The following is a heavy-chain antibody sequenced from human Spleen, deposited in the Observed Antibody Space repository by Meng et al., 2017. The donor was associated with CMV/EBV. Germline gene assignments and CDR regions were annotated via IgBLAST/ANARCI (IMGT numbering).Heavy chain of an antibody. D-gene: IGHD6-6*01. CDR2: IIPNSGGT. J-gene: IGHJ4*02. CDR3: ARQYSYWSDF. CDR1: GYTFPGYY. V-gene: IGHV1-2*06. Sequence: VSCKASGYTFPGYYVHWVRQAPGQGLEWMGRIIPNSGGTDYAQKFQGRVTMTRDTSISTAYIELSRLRSDDTAVFYCARQYSYWSDFWGQGTLVTVSS.